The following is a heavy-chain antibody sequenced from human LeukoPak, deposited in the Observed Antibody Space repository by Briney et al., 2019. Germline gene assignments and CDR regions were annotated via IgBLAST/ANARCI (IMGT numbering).Heavy chain of an antibody. V-gene: IGHV4-59*12. CDR1: GGSISSYY. J-gene: IGHJ4*02. D-gene: IGHD1-26*01. CDR3: AREPKSGGTDY. CDR2: IYHSGST. Sequence: SETLSLTCTVSGGSISSYYWSWIRQPPGKGLEWIGSIYHSGSTYYNPSLKSRVTISVDTSKNQFSLKLSSVTAADTAVYYCAREPKSGGTDYWGQGTLVTVSS.